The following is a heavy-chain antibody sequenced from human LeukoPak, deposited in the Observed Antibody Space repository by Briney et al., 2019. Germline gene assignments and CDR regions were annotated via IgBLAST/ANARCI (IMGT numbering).Heavy chain of an antibody. CDR2: IYPGDSDT. CDR3: AGSLNYYDSSGYYLVGAPLGAFDI. CDR1: GYSFTSYW. V-gene: IGHV5-51*01. Sequence: GESLKISCKGSGYSFTSYWIGWVRQMPGKGLEWVGIIYPGDSDTRYSPSFQGQVTISADKSISTAYLQWSSLKASDTAMYYCAGSLNYYDSSGYYLVGAPLGAFDIWGQGTMVTVSS. D-gene: IGHD3-22*01. J-gene: IGHJ3*02.